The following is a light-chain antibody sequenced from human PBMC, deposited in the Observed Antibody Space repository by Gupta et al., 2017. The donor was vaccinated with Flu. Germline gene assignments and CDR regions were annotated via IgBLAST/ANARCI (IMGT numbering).Light chain of an antibody. CDR1: QSISSY. CDR3: QQSDSTPPC. CDR2: AAS. Sequence: DIQMTQSPSSLSASVGDRVTITCRASQSISSYLNWYQQKPGKAPKLLIYAASSLQSGVPSRFSGSGSGTDFTLTISSLQPEDFATYYCQQSDSTPPCFGQGTKLEIK. J-gene: IGKJ2*03. V-gene: IGKV1-39*01.